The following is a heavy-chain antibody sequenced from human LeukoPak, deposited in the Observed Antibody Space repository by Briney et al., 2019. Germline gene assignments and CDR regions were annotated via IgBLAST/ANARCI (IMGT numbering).Heavy chain of an antibody. J-gene: IGHJ4*02. Sequence: SETLSLTCTVSGGSISSYYWSWIRQPPGKGLEWIGEINHSGSTNYNSSLKTRVTISVDTSKNQFSLNLTSVTAADTAVYYCARGGYYGSGNYYPITYFDFWGQGTPGTVSS. CDR2: INHSGST. D-gene: IGHD3-10*01. V-gene: IGHV4-34*01. CDR1: GGSISSYY. CDR3: ARGGYYGSGNYYPITYFDF.